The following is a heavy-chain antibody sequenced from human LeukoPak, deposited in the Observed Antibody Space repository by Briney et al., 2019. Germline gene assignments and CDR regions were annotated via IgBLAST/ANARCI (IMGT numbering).Heavy chain of an antibody. Sequence: PGGSLRLSCAASGFTFSSYSMNWVRQAPGKGLEWVSYVSSSSSTIYYADSVKGRFTISRDNAKNSLYLQMNSLRAEDTAVYCARVRSRLVFGVVTNNWGQGTLVTVSS. D-gene: IGHD3-3*01. CDR3: ARVRSRLVFGVVTNN. CDR1: GFTFSSYS. CDR2: VSSSSSTI. J-gene: IGHJ4*02. V-gene: IGHV3-48*01.